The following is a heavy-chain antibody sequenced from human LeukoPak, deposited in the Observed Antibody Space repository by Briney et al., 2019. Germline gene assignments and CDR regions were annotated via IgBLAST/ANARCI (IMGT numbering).Heavy chain of an antibody. D-gene: IGHD6-13*01. CDR2: ISYDGSNK. CDR1: GITFNTYP. Sequence: GGSLRLSCAASGITFNTYPVHWVRQAPGKGREGVAVISYDGSNKYYADSVKGRFTISRDNSRNTVYLQMNTLRTEDTAVYYCAVPAAGTICCVDYWGXGTLXTVSS. V-gene: IGHV3-30-3*01. J-gene: IGHJ4*01. CDR3: AVPAAGTICCVDY.